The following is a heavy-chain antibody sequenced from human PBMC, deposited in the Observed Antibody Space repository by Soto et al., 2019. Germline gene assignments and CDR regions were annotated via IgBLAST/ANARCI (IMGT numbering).Heavy chain of an antibody. CDR1: GFTFSSDG. CDR2: ISYDGSSQ. J-gene: IGHJ4*02. D-gene: IGHD2-21*01. Sequence: QVQLVESGGGVVQLGRSLRLSCAASGFTFSSDGMHWVRQAPGKGLEWVAVISYDGSSQYYAVSVQGRFAISRDNSKNTLYLQMNSLRPEDTALYYCAKANAHIPFDSWGQGTLVTVSS. V-gene: IGHV3-30*18. CDR3: AKANAHIPFDS.